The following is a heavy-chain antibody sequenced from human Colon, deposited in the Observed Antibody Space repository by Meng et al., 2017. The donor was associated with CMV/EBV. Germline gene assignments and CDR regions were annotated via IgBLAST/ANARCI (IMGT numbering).Heavy chain of an antibody. CDR2: INPNSGGT. D-gene: IGHD1-26*01. V-gene: IGHV1-2*02. Sequence: GESLKISCAASGFTFSSYAMHWVRQAPGQGLEWMGWINPNSGGTNYAQKFQGRVTMTRDTSISTAYMELSRLRSDDTAVYYCARPIRRGSYHWGQGTLVTVSS. J-gene: IGHJ4*02. CDR1: GFTFSSYA. CDR3: ARPIRRGSYH.